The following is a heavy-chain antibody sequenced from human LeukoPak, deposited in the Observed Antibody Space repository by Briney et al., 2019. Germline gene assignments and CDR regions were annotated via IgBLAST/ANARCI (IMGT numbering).Heavy chain of an antibody. Sequence: SETLSLTCTVSGGSISSSSYYWGWIRQPPGKGLEWIGSIYYSGSTYYNPSLKSRVTISVDTSKNQFSLKLSSVTAADTAVYYCARHRYYGSGSRPNWFDPWGQGTLDTVSS. CDR3: ARHRYYGSGSRPNWFDP. D-gene: IGHD3-10*01. CDR1: GGSISSSSYY. V-gene: IGHV4-39*01. CDR2: IYYSGST. J-gene: IGHJ5*02.